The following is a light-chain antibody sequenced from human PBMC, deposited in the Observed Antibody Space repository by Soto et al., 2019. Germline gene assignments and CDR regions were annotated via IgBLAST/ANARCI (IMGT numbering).Light chain of an antibody. CDR2: AAS. Sequence: DIPMTQSPSSLSASVEDRVTITCRASQGISNYLAWYQQRPGKVPKLLIFAASTLQSGVPSRFSGSGSGTDFTLTISSLQPEDVATYYCQNYNSAPLTFGPGTKVDIK. CDR1: QGISNY. J-gene: IGKJ3*01. V-gene: IGKV1-27*01. CDR3: QNYNSAPLT.